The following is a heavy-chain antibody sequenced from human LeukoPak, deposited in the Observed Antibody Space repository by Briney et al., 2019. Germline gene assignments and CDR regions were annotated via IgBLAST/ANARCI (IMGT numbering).Heavy chain of an antibody. CDR2: ISYDGSNK. D-gene: IGHD4-23*01. J-gene: IGHJ5*02. Sequence: GGSLRLSCAASGFTFSSYTMHWVRQAPGKGLEWVAVISYDGSNKYYADSVKGRFTISRDNSKNTLYLQMNSLRAEDTAVYYCARGGGNYRSNWFDPWGQGTLVTVSS. CDR3: ARGGGNYRSNWFDP. CDR1: GFTFSSYT. V-gene: IGHV3-30-3*01.